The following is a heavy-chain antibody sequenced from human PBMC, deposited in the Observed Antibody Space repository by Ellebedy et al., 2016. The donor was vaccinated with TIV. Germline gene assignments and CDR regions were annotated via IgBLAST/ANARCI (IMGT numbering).Heavy chain of an antibody. D-gene: IGHD3-22*01. J-gene: IGHJ1*01. CDR1: GYTFTSYG. CDR2: ISAYNGNT. CDR3: ARGGQPRYYDSSGAPEYFQH. Sequence: AASVKVSCKASGYTFTSYGISWVRQPPGQGLEWMGWISAYNGNTNYAQKLQGRLTMTTDTSTSTAYMELRSLRSDDTAVYYCARGGQPRYYDSSGAPEYFQHWGQGTLVTVSS. V-gene: IGHV1-18*01.